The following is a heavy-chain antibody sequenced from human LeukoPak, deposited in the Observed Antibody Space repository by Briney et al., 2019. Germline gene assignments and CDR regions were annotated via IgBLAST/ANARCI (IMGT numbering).Heavy chain of an antibody. V-gene: IGHV1-18*01. Sequence: GASVKVSCKASGYTFTSYGISWVRQAPGQGLEWMGWISAYNGNTNYAQKLQGRVTMTTDTSTSTAYMELSSLRSEDTAVYYCARSAPGFRYCSGGSCYSEVGNWFDPWGQGTLVTVSS. CDR3: ARSAPGFRYCSGGSCYSEVGNWFDP. J-gene: IGHJ5*02. CDR1: GYTFTSYG. D-gene: IGHD2-15*01. CDR2: ISAYNGNT.